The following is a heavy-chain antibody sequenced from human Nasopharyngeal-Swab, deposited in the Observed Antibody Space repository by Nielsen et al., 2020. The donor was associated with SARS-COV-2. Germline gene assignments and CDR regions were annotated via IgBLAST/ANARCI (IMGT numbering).Heavy chain of an antibody. CDR2: INHSGST. V-gene: IGHV4-34*01. D-gene: IGHD4-17*01. Sequence: GSLRLSCAVYGGSFSGYYWSWIRQPPGKGLEWIGEINHSGSTNYNPSLKSRVTISVDRSKNQFSLKLSSVTAADTAVYYCARARSLDYGDYPVPYYFDYWGQGTLVTVSS. CDR3: ARARSLDYGDYPVPYYFDY. CDR1: GGSFSGYY. J-gene: IGHJ4*02.